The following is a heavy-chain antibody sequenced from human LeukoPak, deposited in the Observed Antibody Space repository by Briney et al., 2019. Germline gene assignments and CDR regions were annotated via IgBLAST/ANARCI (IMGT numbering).Heavy chain of an antibody. D-gene: IGHD1-26*01. CDR3: ARVGGSYYYFDY. J-gene: IGHJ4*02. CDR2: IYYSGST. V-gene: IGHV4-59*11. Sequence: PSETLSLTCTVSGGSISSHYWSWIRQPPGKGQGWIGYIYYSGSTNYNPSLKSRVTISVDTSKNQFSLKPSSVTAADTAVYYCARVGGSYYYFDYWGQGTLVTVSS. CDR1: GGSISSHY.